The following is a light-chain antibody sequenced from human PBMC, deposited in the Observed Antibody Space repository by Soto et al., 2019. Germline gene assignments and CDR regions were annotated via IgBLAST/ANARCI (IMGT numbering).Light chain of an antibody. CDR2: DAS. J-gene: IGKJ1*01. Sequence: EIVLTQSPATLSLSPGERATLSCRASQSVNSYLAWYQQKPGQAPRLLMYDASNRATGIPARFSGSGSGTDFTLTISSLEPEDFAVYYCQQRSSWPRTFGQGTKVEIK. V-gene: IGKV3-11*01. CDR3: QQRSSWPRT. CDR1: QSVNSY.